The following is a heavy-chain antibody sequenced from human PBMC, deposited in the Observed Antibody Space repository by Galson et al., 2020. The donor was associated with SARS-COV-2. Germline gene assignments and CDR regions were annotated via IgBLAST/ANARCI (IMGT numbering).Heavy chain of an antibody. CDR3: ARGQTVYCSSTSCYNYFEF. CDR1: GYTFSSYG. D-gene: IGHD2-2*02. J-gene: IGHJ4*02. V-gene: IGHV1-18*04. CDR2: ISTYRGNV. Sequence: AEGKGGGKTSGYTFSSYGISWVRQAPGQGLEWMGWISTYRGNVNYAQKFQGRVTMTTDTSTRTAYMELRSLRSDDTAIYYCARGQTVYCSSTSCYNYFEFWGQGTQVTVSS.